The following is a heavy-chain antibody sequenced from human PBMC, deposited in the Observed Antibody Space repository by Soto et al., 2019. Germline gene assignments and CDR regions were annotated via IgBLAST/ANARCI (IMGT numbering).Heavy chain of an antibody. D-gene: IGHD3-16*01. CDR2: ISGSGGST. V-gene: IGHV3-23*01. CDR3: AKGGGRLPTPLY. J-gene: IGHJ4*02. Sequence: GGSLRLSCAASGFTFSSYAMSWVRQAPGKGLEWVSAISGSGGSTYYADSVKGRFTISRVNSKNTLYLQMNSLRAEDTAVYYCAKGGGRLPTPLYWGQGTLVTVSS. CDR1: GFTFSSYA.